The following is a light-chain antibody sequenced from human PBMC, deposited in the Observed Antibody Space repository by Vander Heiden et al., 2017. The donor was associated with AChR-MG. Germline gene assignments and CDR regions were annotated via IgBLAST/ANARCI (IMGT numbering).Light chain of an antibody. J-gene: IGLJ2*01. CDR2: EVS. V-gene: IGLV2-14*01. Sequence: QSALTQPASVSASPGQSIPISGTGTSSDGGASNDVSWYQQHPGKAPQLMIFEVSTRPSGVSDRFSGSKSANTASLTISGLQAEDEADYYCSSYTTTTTHVVFGGGTKVTVL. CDR3: SSYTTTTTHVV. CDR1: SSDGGASND.